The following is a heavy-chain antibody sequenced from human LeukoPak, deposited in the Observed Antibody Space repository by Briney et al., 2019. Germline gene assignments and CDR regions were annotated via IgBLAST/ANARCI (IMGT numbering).Heavy chain of an antibody. CDR3: ARGPQWRGDYYYMDV. D-gene: IGHD6-19*01. CDR2: MNPNSGNK. Sequence: ASVKVSCKGSGYSFTDFDINWVRPATGQGHEWMGWMNPNSGNKGYAQKFQGRVTMTMNTSITTAYMELSSLRSEDTAVYYCARGPQWRGDYYYMDVWGRGTTVTVSS. CDR1: GYSFTDFD. J-gene: IGHJ6*03. V-gene: IGHV1-8*01.